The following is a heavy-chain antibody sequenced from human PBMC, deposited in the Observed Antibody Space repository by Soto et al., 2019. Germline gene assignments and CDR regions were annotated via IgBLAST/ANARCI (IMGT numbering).Heavy chain of an antibody. V-gene: IGHV4-30-4*01. CDR1: CGSISSGDYY. J-gene: IGHJ6*02. D-gene: IGHD6-6*01. CDR2: IYYSGST. Sequence: PSETLSLTCXVSCGSISSGDYYWILIRQPPGKCLEWIGYIYYSGSTYYNPSLKSRVTISVDTSKNQFSLKLSSVTAADTAVYYCAGRVMGSSEVWGQGTTVTVSS. CDR3: AGRVMGSSEV.